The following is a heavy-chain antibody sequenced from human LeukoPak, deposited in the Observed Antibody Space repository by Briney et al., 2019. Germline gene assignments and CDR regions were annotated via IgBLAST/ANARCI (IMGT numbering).Heavy chain of an antibody. CDR3: AKAGSIAARPPIFDY. CDR2: ISGSGGST. J-gene: IGHJ4*02. D-gene: IGHD6-6*01. CDR1: GFTFSSYA. V-gene: IGHV3-23*01. Sequence: PGGSLRLSCAASGFTFSSYAMSWVRQAPGKGLEWVSAISGSGGSTYYADSVKGRFTISRDNSKNTLYLQMNSLRAEDMAVYYCAKAGSIAARPPIFDYWGQGTLVTVSS.